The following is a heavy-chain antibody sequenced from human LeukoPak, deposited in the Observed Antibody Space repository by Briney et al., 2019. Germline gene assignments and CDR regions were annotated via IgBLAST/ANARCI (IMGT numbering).Heavy chain of an antibody. CDR3: ARSIMPLGRGPKYYWFDP. D-gene: IGHD2-2*01. V-gene: IGHV1-2*02. CDR2: INPNSGGT. Sequence: ASVKVSCKASGYTFTGYYMHWVRQAPGQGLEWMGWINPNSGGTNYAQKFQGRVTMTRDTSFSTAYMELSRLRSDDTAVYYCARSIMPLGRGPKYYWFDPWGQGTLVTVSS. J-gene: IGHJ5*02. CDR1: GYTFTGYY.